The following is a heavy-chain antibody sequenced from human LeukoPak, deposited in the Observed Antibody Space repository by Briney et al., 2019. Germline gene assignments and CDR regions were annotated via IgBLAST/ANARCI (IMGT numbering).Heavy chain of an antibody. Sequence: GGSLRLSCAASGFTFSGYEMHWVRQAPGKGLEWVSYITSSGSTMYYADSVKGRFTISRDNAKNSLYLQMSSLRAEDTAVYYCARVGRSDFWSGYYPMMDVWGKGTTVTVSS. CDR2: ITSSGSTM. CDR1: GFTFSGYE. CDR3: ARVGRSDFWSGYYPMMDV. J-gene: IGHJ6*04. D-gene: IGHD3-3*01. V-gene: IGHV3-48*03.